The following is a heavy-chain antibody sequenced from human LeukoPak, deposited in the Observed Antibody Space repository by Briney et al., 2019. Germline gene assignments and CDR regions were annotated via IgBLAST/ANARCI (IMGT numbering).Heavy chain of an antibody. CDR3: AREVEMATQSDY. CDR2: ITTNGST. D-gene: IGHD5-24*01. CDR1: GVSISTHY. J-gene: IGHJ4*02. Sequence: PAESLSLTCTASGVSISTHYRSWVRQPAGKGLEWVGRITTNGSTNYNPSLKSRVKMSIDTSKNQFSLKLSSVTAADTAVYYCAREVEMATQSDYWGQGTLVTVSS. V-gene: IGHV4-4*07.